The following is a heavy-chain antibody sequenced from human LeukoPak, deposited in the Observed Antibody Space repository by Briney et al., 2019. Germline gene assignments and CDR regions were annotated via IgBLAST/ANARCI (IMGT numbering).Heavy chain of an antibody. CDR1: GGSFSGYY. CDR3: ARARGYYYDSSGYYFDY. V-gene: IGHV4-34*01. J-gene: IGHJ4*02. D-gene: IGHD3-22*01. CDR2: INHSGST. Sequence: SETLSLTCAVYGGSFSGYYWSWSRQPPGKGLEWIGEINHSGSTNYNPSLKSRVTISVDTSKNQFSLKLSSVTAADTAVYYCARARGYYYDSSGYYFDYWGQGTLVTVSS.